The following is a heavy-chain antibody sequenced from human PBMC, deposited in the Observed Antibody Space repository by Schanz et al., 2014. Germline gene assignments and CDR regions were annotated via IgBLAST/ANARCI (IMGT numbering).Heavy chain of an antibody. D-gene: IGHD2-2*01. Sequence: EVQLVESGGGFVQPGGSLRLSCAASGFTFSSYWMHWVRQVPGKGLVWVSRIVSDGSSTSYADSVKGRFTISRDNAKNTLYLQMNSLRAEDTAVYYCARSTSMYFLQWGQGTLVTVSS. CDR1: GFTFSSYW. CDR3: ARSTSMYFLQ. J-gene: IGHJ1*01. CDR2: IVSDGSST. V-gene: IGHV3-74*01.